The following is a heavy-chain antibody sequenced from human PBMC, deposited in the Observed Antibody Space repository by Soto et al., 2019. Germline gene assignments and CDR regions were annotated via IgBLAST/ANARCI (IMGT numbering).Heavy chain of an antibody. Sequence: GGSLRLSCAATGFMFGAYWMSWVRQAPGKGLEWVANIKHDGNEKYYADSVKGRFTVSRDNVKNFLHLQMSSLRGDDTGVYFCVRATLSWGHYYFRGLDVWGQGTTVTVSS. CDR3: VRATLSWGHYYFRGLDV. CDR1: GFMFGAYW. D-gene: IGHD3-22*01. J-gene: IGHJ6*02. CDR2: IKHDGNEK. V-gene: IGHV3-7*01.